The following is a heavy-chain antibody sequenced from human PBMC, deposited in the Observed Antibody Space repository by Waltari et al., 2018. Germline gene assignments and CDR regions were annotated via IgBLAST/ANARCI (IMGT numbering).Heavy chain of an antibody. Sequence: EVQLLESGRGLVQPEGSLRLSCDASGFTFSTYDMSWVRQAPGKGREWVSAISGSGDNTFYVDSVKGRFTISRDNSKNTLYLQMNSLRAEDTAVYYCAKHLTLVRGIGPYFDYWGQGTLVTVSS. D-gene: IGHD3-10*01. CDR3: AKHLTLVRGIGPYFDY. J-gene: IGHJ4*02. V-gene: IGHV3-23*01. CDR1: GFTFSTYD. CDR2: ISGSGDNT.